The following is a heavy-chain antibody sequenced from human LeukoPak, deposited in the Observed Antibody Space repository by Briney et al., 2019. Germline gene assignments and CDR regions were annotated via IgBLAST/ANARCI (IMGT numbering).Heavy chain of an antibody. V-gene: IGHV4-31*03. CDR3: ARDGYYGSGSYYPYYFDY. CDR2: IYYSGST. CDR1: GGSISSGGYY. D-gene: IGHD3-10*01. J-gene: IGHJ4*02. Sequence: SQTLSLTCTVSGGSISSGGYYWSWIRQHPGKGLEWIGYIYYSGSTYYNPSLKSRVTISVDTSKNQFSLKLSSVTAADTAVYYCARDGYYGSGSYYPYYFDYWGQGTLVTVSS.